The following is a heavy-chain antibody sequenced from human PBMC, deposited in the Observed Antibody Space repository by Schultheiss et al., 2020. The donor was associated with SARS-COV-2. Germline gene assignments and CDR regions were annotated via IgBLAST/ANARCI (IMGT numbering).Heavy chain of an antibody. CDR2: INPSGGST. V-gene: IGHV1-46*01. J-gene: IGHJ5*02. CDR1: GYTFTSHY. Sequence: ASVKVSCKASGYTFTSHYMHWVRQAPGQGLEWMGIINPSGGSTSYAQKFQGRVTMTRDTSTSTVYMELSSLRSEDTAVYYCAREASGLYWFDPWGQGTLVTGSS. D-gene: IGHD6-19*01. CDR3: AREASGLYWFDP.